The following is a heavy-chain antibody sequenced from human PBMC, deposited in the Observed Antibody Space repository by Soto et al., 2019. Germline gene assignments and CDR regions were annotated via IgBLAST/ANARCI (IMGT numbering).Heavy chain of an antibody. CDR1: GGTFSSYA. CDR3: ARFDCSSTSCNTRGYYYYYGMDV. V-gene: IGHV1-69*06. CDR2: IIPIFGTA. Sequence: SVKVSCKASGGTFSSYAISWVRQAPGQGLEWMGGIIPIFGTANYAQKFQGRVTITADKSTSTAYMELSSLRSEDTAVYYCARFDCSSTSCNTRGYYYYYGMDVWGQGTTVTVS. D-gene: IGHD2-2*02. J-gene: IGHJ6*02.